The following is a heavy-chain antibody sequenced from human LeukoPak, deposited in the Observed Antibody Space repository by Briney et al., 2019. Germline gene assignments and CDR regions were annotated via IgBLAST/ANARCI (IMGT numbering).Heavy chain of an antibody. D-gene: IGHD2-15*01. Sequence: GGSLRLSCEASGFTFSSYWMHWVRQAPGKGLVCVSRINSDGSSTSYADSVKGRFTISRDNAKNTLYLQMNSLRAEDTAVYYCARGGYCSGGSCYSSLTAFDIWGQGTMVTVSS. CDR2: INSDGSST. V-gene: IGHV3-74*01. J-gene: IGHJ3*02. CDR1: GFTFSSYW. CDR3: ARGGYCSGGSCYSSLTAFDI.